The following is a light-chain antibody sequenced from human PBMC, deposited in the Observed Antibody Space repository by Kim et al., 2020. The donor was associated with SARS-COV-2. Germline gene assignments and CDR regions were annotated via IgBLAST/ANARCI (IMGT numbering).Light chain of an antibody. CDR2: SNN. CDR3: QSYDSSLSVGI. V-gene: IGLV1-40*01. Sequence: RVTISCTGSSSNIGAGFEVHWYQQLPGTAPKLLIHSNNNRPSGVPDRFSGSKSGTSASLAITGLQPEDEADYYCQSYDSSLSVGIFGGGTKLTVL. J-gene: IGLJ2*01. CDR1: SSNIGAGFE.